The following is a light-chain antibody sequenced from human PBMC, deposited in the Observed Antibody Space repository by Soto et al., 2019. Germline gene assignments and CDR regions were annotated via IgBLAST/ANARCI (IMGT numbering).Light chain of an antibody. CDR1: QSISSW. V-gene: IGKV1-39*01. CDR2: AAS. Sequence: DIQMTQSPSTLSASVGDRVAITCRASQSISSWLAWYQQKPGKAPKLLIYAASTLQSGVPSRFSGSGSGTDFTLTISSLQPEDFATYYCQQSYNAPITFGQGTRLEIK. CDR3: QQSYNAPIT. J-gene: IGKJ5*01.